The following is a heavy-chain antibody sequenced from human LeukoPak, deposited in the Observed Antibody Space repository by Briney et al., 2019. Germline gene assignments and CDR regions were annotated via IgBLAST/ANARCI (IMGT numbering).Heavy chain of an antibody. D-gene: IGHD2-8*02. V-gene: IGHV4-59*08. J-gene: IGHJ4*02. CDR2: SYYNGNT. CDR3: ARGFWSRYYDY. CDR1: GGSITNYY. Sequence: SETLSLTCTVSGGSITNYYWSWIRQPPGKGLEWIGFSYYNGNTNYNPSLKSRVTISVDSSKNQFSLRLSSVTAADTAVYYCARGFWSRYYDYWGQGTLVTVSS.